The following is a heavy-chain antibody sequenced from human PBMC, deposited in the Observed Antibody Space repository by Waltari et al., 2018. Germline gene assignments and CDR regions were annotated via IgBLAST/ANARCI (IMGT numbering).Heavy chain of an antibody. J-gene: IGHJ4*02. Sequence: QVQLVQSGAEVKKPGASVKVSCKASGYTFSNYGISWVRQVPGKGLEWMGWISGYKGDTKYAKKFQGRDTMTTDTSTSTAYREVRSLTSDDTAVYYCARGGFLKSIIIVVMDFDYWGQGTLVTVSS. V-gene: IGHV1-18*01. CDR1: GYTFSNYG. CDR2: ISGYKGDT. D-gene: IGHD3-22*01. CDR3: ARGGFLKSIIIVVMDFDY.